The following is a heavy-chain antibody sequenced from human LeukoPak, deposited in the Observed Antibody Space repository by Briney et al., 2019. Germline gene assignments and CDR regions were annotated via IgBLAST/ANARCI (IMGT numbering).Heavy chain of an antibody. V-gene: IGHV3-74*01. Sequence: PGGFLRLSCAASGFSLSTSWMLWVRQTPGKGLVWLSRISPDGSSTSYADSVKGRFTVSRDIARNTVTLQMNSLRAEDPAVYYCARLQGITPQPMTEGFDIWGQGTMVTVSS. CDR3: ARLQGITPQPMTEGFDI. J-gene: IGHJ3*02. CDR1: GFSLSTSW. CDR2: ISPDGSST. D-gene: IGHD3-16*01.